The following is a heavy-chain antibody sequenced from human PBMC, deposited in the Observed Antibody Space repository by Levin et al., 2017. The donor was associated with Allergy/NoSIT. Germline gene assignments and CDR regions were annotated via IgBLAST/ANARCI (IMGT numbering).Heavy chain of an antibody. CDR3: ARDHPDSSSWYFDY. D-gene: IGHD6-13*01. CDR2: IFHGGNT. V-gene: IGHV4-4*02. CDR1: GGSISSNDW. Sequence: SETLSLTCAVSGGSISSNDWWNWVRQPPGKGLEWIGEIFHGGNTNYNPSLKSRVTISVDPSKNQFSLKLNSVTAADTAVYYCARDHPDSSSWYFDYWGQGTLVTVSS. J-gene: IGHJ4*02.